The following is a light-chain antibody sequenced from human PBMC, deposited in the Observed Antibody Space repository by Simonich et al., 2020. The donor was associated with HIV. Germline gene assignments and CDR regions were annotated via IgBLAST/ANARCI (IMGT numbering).Light chain of an antibody. J-gene: IGLJ3*02. CDR2: YVS. Sequence: QSALTQPASVSGSPGQSITISCTGTSSDGGGYNFVSWYQQHPGKAPKLMIYYVSKWPSGVSLRFSGSKSGNTASLSISGLQAEDEADYYCASYTSSTTWVFGGGTKLTVL. V-gene: IGLV2-14*03. CDR3: ASYTSSTTWV. CDR1: SSDGGGYNF.